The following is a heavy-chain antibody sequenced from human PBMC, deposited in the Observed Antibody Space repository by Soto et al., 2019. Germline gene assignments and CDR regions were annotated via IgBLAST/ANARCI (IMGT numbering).Heavy chain of an antibody. CDR3: ARHGITGSYYDAFDI. V-gene: IGHV4-4*02. D-gene: IGHD1-26*01. CDR2: MSHGGST. Sequence: SETLSLSCGVSGVSIDSSYWWGWVRQPPGKDLEWLGDMSHGGSTNYNPSLKSRVTIFLDKSKNQFALRLSFVTAAETAVYYCARHGITGSYYDAFDIWGQGTMVTVSS. J-gene: IGHJ3*02. CDR1: GVSIDSSYW.